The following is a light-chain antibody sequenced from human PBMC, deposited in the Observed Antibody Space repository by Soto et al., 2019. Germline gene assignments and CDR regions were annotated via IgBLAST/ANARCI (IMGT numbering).Light chain of an antibody. CDR2: RNN. Sequence: QPVLTQPPSASGTPGQRVTISCSGSSSNIGSNYVYWYQQHPGTAHKLLIYRNNQRPSGVPDRFSGSKSGTSASLAISGLRSEDEAESYCASWDDSLSGWVFGGGTKLTVL. V-gene: IGLV1-47*01. CDR3: ASWDDSLSGWV. J-gene: IGLJ3*02. CDR1: SSNIGSNY.